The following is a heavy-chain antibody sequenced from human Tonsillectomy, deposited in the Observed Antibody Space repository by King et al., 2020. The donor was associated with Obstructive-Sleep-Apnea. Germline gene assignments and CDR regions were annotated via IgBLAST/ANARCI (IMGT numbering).Heavy chain of an antibody. CDR2: ISSNGGST. CDR3: AGVGVFGADCSSTSCYSVGWYSGYDLPSSGMDV. J-gene: IGHJ6*02. Sequence: VQLVESGGGLVQPGGSLRLSCAASGFTFSSYAMHWVRQAPGKGLEYVSAISSNGGSTYYANSVKGRFTISRDNSKNTLFLQMGSLRAEDMAVYYCAGVGVFGADCSSTSCYSVGWYSGYDLPSSGMDVWGQGTTVTVSS. D-gene: IGHD2-2*01. CDR1: GFTFSSYA. V-gene: IGHV3-64*01.